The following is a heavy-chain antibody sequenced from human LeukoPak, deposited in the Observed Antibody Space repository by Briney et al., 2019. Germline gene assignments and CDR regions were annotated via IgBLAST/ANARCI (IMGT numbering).Heavy chain of an antibody. Sequence: PGGSLRLSCAASGFTFSSYAMSRVRQAPGKGLEWVSAISGSGGSTYYADSVKGRFTISRDNSKNTLYLQMNSLRAEDTAVYYCAKTGYCSGGSCYYYYGMDVWGQGTTVTVSS. D-gene: IGHD2-15*01. CDR1: GFTFSSYA. J-gene: IGHJ6*02. CDR2: ISGSGGST. CDR3: AKTGYCSGGSCYYYYGMDV. V-gene: IGHV3-23*01.